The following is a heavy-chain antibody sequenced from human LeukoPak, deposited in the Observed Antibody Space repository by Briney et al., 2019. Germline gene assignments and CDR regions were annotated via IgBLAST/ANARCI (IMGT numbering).Heavy chain of an antibody. CDR3: AGVGEDSSGWPYYFDY. CDR1: GGSISSYY. CDR2: IYYSGST. Sequence: SETLSLTCTVSGGSISSYYWSWIRQPPGKGLEWIGYIYYSGSTNYNPSLKSRVTISVDTSKNQFSLKLSSVTAADTAVYYCAGVGEDSSGWPYYFDYWGQGTLVTVSS. V-gene: IGHV4-59*01. D-gene: IGHD6-19*01. J-gene: IGHJ4*02.